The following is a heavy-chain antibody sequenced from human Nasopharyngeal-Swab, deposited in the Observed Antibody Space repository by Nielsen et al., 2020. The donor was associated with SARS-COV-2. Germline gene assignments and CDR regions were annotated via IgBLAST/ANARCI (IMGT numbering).Heavy chain of an antibody. J-gene: IGHJ6*02. D-gene: IGHD4-11*01. CDR3: ARATAYGRDYSNYLYYYGMDV. V-gene: IGHV3-11*04. CDR2: ISSSGSTI. Sequence: LTCAASGFTFSDYYMSWIRQAPGKGLEWVSYISSSGSTIYYADSVKGRFTISRDNAKNSLYLQMNSLGAEDTAVYYCARATAYGRDYSNYLYYYGMDVWGQGTTVTVSS. CDR1: GFTFSDYY.